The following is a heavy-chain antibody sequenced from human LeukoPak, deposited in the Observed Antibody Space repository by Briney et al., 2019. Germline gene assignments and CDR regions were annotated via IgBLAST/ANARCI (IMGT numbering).Heavy chain of an antibody. Sequence: ASVKVSCKASGYTFTGYYMHWVRQAPGQGLEWMGWINPNSGGTNYAQKFQGRVTMTRDTSINTANIELSRLRSDDTAVYYCARLCGAACYTPASDYWGQGTLVTVSS. J-gene: IGHJ4*02. CDR3: ARLCGAACYTPASDY. CDR2: INPNSGGT. V-gene: IGHV1-2*02. D-gene: IGHD2-21*02. CDR1: GYTFTGYY.